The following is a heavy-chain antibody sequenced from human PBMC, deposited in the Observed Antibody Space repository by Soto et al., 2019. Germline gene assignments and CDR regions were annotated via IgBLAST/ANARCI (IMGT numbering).Heavy chain of an antibody. Sequence: SETLSLTCTVSGGSXSSGGYYWSWIRQHPGKGLEWIGYIYYSGSTYYNPSLKSRVTISVDTSKNQFSLKLSSVTAADTAVYYCARESYPYRAFDIWGQGTMVTVSS. J-gene: IGHJ3*02. D-gene: IGHD1-26*01. CDR1: GGSXSSGGYY. V-gene: IGHV4-31*03. CDR2: IYYSGST. CDR3: ARESYPYRAFDI.